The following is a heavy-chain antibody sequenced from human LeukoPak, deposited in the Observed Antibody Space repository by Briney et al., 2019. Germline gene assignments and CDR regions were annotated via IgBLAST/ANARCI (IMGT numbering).Heavy chain of an antibody. CDR2: ISSSSYI. D-gene: IGHD5-12*01. CDR1: GFTFSSYS. V-gene: IGHV3-21*01. Sequence: GGSLRLSCAASGFTFSSYSMNWVRQAPGKGLEWVSSISSSSYIYYADSVKGRFTISRDNAKNSLYLQMNSLRAEDTAVYYCARDMEGGYDGIDYWGQGTLVTVSS. J-gene: IGHJ4*02. CDR3: ARDMEGGYDGIDY.